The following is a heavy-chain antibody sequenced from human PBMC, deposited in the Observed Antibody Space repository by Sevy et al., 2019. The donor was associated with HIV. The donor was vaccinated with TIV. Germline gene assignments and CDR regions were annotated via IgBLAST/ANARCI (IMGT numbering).Heavy chain of an antibody. D-gene: IGHD3-22*01. CDR1: GFTFNTHA. J-gene: IGHJ3*01. CDR2: ISATGGGT. V-gene: IGHV3-23*01. Sequence: GGSLRLSCAASGFTFNTHAMNWVRQAPGKGLEWVSGISATGGGTYYTDSVKGRFTVSRDNSQITLYLQMNSLRADDKAIYYCATALNPALESMIEVIFRTLKGFDVWGQGTMVTVSS. CDR3: ATALNPALESMIEVIFRTLKGFDV.